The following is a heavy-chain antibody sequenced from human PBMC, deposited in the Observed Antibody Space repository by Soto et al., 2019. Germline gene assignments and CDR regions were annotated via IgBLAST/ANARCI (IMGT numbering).Heavy chain of an antibody. CDR3: ARFFPAGGVEPGVVRGFLDT. Sequence: QAQLVQSGAEVKEPGAAVKVSCKASVEFFSNYGISWVRQAPGQGREWMGGRIPILGTISYAEKFQGRVTLTADESTNTVYMQLRSLRSADTAVHYCARFFPAGGVEPGVVRGFLDTWGRGALVTLSS. D-gene: IGHD3-10*01. V-gene: IGHV1-69*01. J-gene: IGHJ5*02. CDR2: RIPILGTI. CDR1: VEFFSNYG.